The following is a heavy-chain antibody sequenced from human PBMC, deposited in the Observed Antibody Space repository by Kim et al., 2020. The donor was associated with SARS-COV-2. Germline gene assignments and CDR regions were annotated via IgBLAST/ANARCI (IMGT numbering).Heavy chain of an antibody. D-gene: IGHD4-17*01. Sequence: DSVKGRFTISRDNAKHSLYLQMTSMRAEDTAVYYCARGGYGGNPGYAFDIWGQGTMVTVSS. CDR3: ARGGYGGNPGYAFDI. J-gene: IGHJ3*02. V-gene: IGHV3-21*01.